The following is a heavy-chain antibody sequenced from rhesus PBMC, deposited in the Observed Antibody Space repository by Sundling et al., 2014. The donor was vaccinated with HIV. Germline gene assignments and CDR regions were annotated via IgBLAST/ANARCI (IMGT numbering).Heavy chain of an antibody. J-gene: IGHJ6*01. CDR2: RPSCWCN. D-gene: IGHD3-3*01. Sequence: QVQLVQSGAEVKKPGASVKVSCKASGFTFGSYAISWVRQAPGQGLEWMGGDRPSCWCNKLRTEVPGQSHDYRGHVHQAQPTMELSSLRSEDTAVYYCARGALFPGNIWTGYSYYGLDSWGRRGRSSPSPQ. V-gene: IGHV1-198*02. CDR3: ARGALFPGNIWTGYSYYGLDS. CDR1: GFTFGSYA.